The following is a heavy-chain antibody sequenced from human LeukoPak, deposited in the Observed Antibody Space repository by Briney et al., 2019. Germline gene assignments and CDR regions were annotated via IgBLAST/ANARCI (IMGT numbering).Heavy chain of an antibody. V-gene: IGHV3-21*06. D-gene: IGHD3-16*01. CDR1: GFTFSSYS. CDR3: VRQMIRFWFDP. CDR2: ISSSSSYI. Sequence: GGSLRLSCAASGFTFSSYSINWVRQAPGKGLEWVSSISSSSSYIYYADSVKGRFTISRDNARNAVFLQMNSLRDDDTAVYYCVRQMIRFWFDPWGQGSRVTVSS. J-gene: IGHJ5*02.